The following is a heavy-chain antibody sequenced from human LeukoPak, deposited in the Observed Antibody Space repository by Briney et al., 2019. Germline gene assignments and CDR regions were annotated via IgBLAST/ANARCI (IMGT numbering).Heavy chain of an antibody. CDR1: GYTFTSYG. CDR3: ARDRGYDWNDIIDY. J-gene: IGHJ4*02. Sequence: ASVKVSCKASGYTFTSYGISWVRQAPGQGLDWMGWISPYNGNTNYAQKLQGRVTMTTDTSTSTAYIELRSLRSDDTALYYCARDRGYDWNDIIDYWGKGTLVTVSS. D-gene: IGHD1-20*01. CDR2: ISPYNGNT. V-gene: IGHV1-18*01.